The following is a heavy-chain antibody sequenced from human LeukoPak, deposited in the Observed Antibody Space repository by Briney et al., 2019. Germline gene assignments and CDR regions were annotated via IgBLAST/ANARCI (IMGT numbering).Heavy chain of an antibody. CDR3: ARVGEVGNWYFDL. V-gene: IGHV3-74*01. D-gene: IGHD7-27*01. CDR1: GFTLRSYG. J-gene: IGHJ2*01. Sequence: PGGSLRLSCAASGFTLRSYGMHWVRQGPGKGLLWVSRISSDGSSTSYADSVKGRFTVSRDNAKNTLHLQMNSLRAEDTAVYYCARVGEVGNWYFDLWGRGTLVSVSS. CDR2: ISSDGSST.